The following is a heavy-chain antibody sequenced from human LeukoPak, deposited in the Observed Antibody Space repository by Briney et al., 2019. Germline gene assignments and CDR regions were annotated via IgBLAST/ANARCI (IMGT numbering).Heavy chain of an antibody. J-gene: IGHJ4*02. CDR3: ARDHCSGGSCYSEGLDY. Sequence: PETLSLTCTVSGYSISSGYYWGWIRQPPGKGLEWIGSIYHSGSTYYNPSLKSRVTISVDTSKNQFSLKLSSVTAADTAVYYCARDHCSGGSCYSEGLDYWGQGTLVTVSS. CDR1: GYSISSGYY. D-gene: IGHD2-15*01. V-gene: IGHV4-38-2*02. CDR2: IYHSGST.